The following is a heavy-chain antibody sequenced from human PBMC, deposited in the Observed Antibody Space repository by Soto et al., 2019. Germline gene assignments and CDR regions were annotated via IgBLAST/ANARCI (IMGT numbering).Heavy chain of an antibody. J-gene: IGHJ6*02. CDR1: GGSISSYY. Sequence: QVQLQESGPGLVKPSETLSLTCTVSGGSISSYYWSWIRQSPGKGREWIGYIHYSGSTKSNPSLKRRVTLSVDTSSNQVSLTLSSVTAEDSAVYFCARARYQLLHPYYYCMDFWGQGTTVTVPS. V-gene: IGHV4-59*01. D-gene: IGHD2-15*01. CDR2: IHYSGST. CDR3: ARARYQLLHPYYYCMDF.